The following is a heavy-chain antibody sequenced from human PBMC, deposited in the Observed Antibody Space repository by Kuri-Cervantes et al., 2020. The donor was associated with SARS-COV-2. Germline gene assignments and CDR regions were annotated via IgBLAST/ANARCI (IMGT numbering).Heavy chain of an antibody. D-gene: IGHD3-10*01. Sequence: GESLKISCAASGFTFSSYAMHWVRQAPGKGLEWVAVISYDGSNKYYADSVKGRSTISRDNSKNTLYLQMNSLRAEDTAVYYCARDLAGGYGSGSEFDYWGQGTLVTVSS. CDR3: ARDLAGGYGSGSEFDY. CDR2: ISYDGSNK. V-gene: IGHV3-30-3*01. J-gene: IGHJ4*02. CDR1: GFTFSSYA.